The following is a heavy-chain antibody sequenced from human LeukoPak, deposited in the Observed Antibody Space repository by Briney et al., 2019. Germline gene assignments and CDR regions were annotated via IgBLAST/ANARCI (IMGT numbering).Heavy chain of an antibody. D-gene: IGHD1-26*01. J-gene: IGHJ4*02. V-gene: IGHV1-18*01. CDR1: GYTFTSYG. Sequence: ASVKVSCKASGYTFTSYGISWVRQAPGQGLEWMGWISAYNGNTNYAQKLQGRVTTTTDTSTSTAYMELRSLRSDDTAVYYCARDQWEPMKLDYWGQGTLVTVSS. CDR3: ARDQWEPMKLDY. CDR2: ISAYNGNT.